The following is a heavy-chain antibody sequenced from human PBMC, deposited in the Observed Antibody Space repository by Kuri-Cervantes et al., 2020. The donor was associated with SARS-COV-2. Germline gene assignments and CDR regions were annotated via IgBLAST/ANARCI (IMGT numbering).Heavy chain of an antibody. CDR1: GFTFSSYS. V-gene: IGHV3-21*01. CDR3: AGEGAVY. J-gene: IGHJ4*02. D-gene: IGHD1-26*01. CDR2: ISSSSSYI. Sequence: ETLSLTCATSGFTFSSYSMNWVRQAPGKGLEWVSSISSSSSYIYYADSVKGRFTISRDNAKNSLYLQMNSLGAEDTGVGDWAGEGAVYWGQGTLVTVSS.